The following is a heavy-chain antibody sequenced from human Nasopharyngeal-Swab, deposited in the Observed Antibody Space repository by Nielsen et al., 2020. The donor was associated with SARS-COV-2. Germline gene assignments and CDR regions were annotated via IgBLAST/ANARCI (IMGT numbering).Heavy chain of an antibody. D-gene: IGHD6-13*01. CDR1: GGTFSSYA. CDR3: ARGNEGAAAGTGYYYYGMDV. V-gene: IGHV1-69*04. Sequence: SVKVSCKASGGTFSSYAISWVRQAPGQGLEWMGRIIPTLGIANYAQKFQGRVTITADKSTSTAYMELSSLRSEDTAVYYCARGNEGAAAGTGYYYYGMDVWGQGTTVTVSS. CDR2: IIPTLGIA. J-gene: IGHJ6*02.